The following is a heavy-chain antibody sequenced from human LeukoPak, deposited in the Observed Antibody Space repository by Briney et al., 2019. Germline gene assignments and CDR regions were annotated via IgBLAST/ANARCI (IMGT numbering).Heavy chain of an antibody. J-gene: IGHJ5*02. D-gene: IGHD4-17*01. CDR2: INQDGSDQ. Sequence: GGSLRLSCAASGFIFSNSWMNWVRQAPGKGLEWVANINQDGSDQYYVDSVKGRFTISRDNAKNSLYLQMNSLRAEDTAFYYCARTTVTTGRTNWFDPSGQGTLGTVSS. CDR1: GFIFSNSW. V-gene: IGHV3-7*01. CDR3: ARTTVTTGRTNWFDP.